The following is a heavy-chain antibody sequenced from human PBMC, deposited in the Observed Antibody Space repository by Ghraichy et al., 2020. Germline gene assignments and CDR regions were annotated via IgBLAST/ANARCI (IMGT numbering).Heavy chain of an antibody. Sequence: ASVKVSCKASGYTFTSYGISWVRQAPGQGLEWMGWISAYNGNTNYAQKLQGRVTMTTDTSTSTAYMELRSLRSDDTAVYSCARVRYDFWSGYSWFDPWGQGTLVTVSS. V-gene: IGHV1-18*01. CDR3: ARVRYDFWSGYSWFDP. D-gene: IGHD3-3*01. J-gene: IGHJ5*02. CDR2: ISAYNGNT. CDR1: GYTFTSYG.